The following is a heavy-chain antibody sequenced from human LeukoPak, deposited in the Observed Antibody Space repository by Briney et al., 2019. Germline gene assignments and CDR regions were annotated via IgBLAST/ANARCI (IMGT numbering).Heavy chain of an antibody. V-gene: IGHV3-9*01. Sequence: SLRLSCAASGFTFDDYAMHWVRQASGKGLEWVSGISWNSGSMDYADSVKGRFTISRDNAKNSLYLQMNSLRAEDTALYYCAKDRAYYYGSGPLDYWGQGTLVTVSS. J-gene: IGHJ4*02. CDR1: GFTFDDYA. CDR3: AKDRAYYYGSGPLDY. CDR2: ISWNSGSM. D-gene: IGHD3-10*01.